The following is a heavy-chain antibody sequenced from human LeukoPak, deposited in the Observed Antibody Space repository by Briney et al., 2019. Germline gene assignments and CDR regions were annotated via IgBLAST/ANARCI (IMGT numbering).Heavy chain of an antibody. V-gene: IGHV1-2*02. D-gene: IGHD3-22*01. J-gene: IGHJ4*02. Sequence: ASVKVSCKASGYTFTGYYMHWVRQAPGQGLEWMGWINPNSGGTNYAQKFQGRVTMTRDTSISTAYMELSRLRSDDTAVYYCARGDYFDSSGYSGASLLDYWGQGTLVTVSS. CDR1: GYTFTGYY. CDR2: INPNSGGT. CDR3: ARGDYFDSSGYSGASLLDY.